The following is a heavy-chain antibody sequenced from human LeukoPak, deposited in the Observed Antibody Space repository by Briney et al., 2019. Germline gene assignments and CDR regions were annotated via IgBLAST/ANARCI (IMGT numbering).Heavy chain of an antibody. J-gene: IGHJ4*02. Sequence: PGGSLRLSCAASGFTFSSFWMNWLRQALRKGVEWVANIKQDGSEKYYADSVKGRFTISRDNAKNSLFLQMNSLRAEDTAVYYCAREGDISVITYAYWGQGTLVTVSS. D-gene: IGHD5-12*01. V-gene: IGHV3-7*01. CDR2: IKQDGSEK. CDR3: AREGDISVITYAY. CDR1: GFTFSSFW.